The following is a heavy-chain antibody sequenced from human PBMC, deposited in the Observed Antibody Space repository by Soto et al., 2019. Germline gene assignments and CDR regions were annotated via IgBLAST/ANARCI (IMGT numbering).Heavy chain of an antibody. D-gene: IGHD3-10*01. CDR1: GGSFSGYY. J-gene: IGHJ3*02. V-gene: IGHV4-34*01. CDR3: ARGRRSGSYYNALFAFDI. CDR2: INHSGST. Sequence: SETLSLTCAVYGGSFSGYYWSWIRQPPGKGLEWIGEINHSGSTNYNPSLKSRVTISVDTSKNQFSLKLSSVTAADTAVYYCARGRRSGSYYNALFAFDIWGQGTMVT.